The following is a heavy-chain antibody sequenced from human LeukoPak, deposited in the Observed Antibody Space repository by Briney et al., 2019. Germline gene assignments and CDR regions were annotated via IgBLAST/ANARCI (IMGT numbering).Heavy chain of an antibody. Sequence: SETLSLTCAVPGGSVSSTNWWTWVRPPPGKGLEWIGEIHHSGTTHYNPSLKSRVTVSVDKSENQFSLNLRSVTAADTAVYYCARIFGGFDWGQGTLVTVSS. CDR2: IHHSGTT. V-gene: IGHV4-4*02. J-gene: IGHJ4*02. CDR1: GGSVSSTNW. D-gene: IGHD3-3*01. CDR3: ARIFGGFD.